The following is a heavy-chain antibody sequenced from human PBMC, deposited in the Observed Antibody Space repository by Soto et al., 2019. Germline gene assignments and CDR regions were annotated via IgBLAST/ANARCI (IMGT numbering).Heavy chain of an antibody. V-gene: IGHV3-21*01. J-gene: IGHJ6*02. D-gene: IGHD2-15*01. Sequence: EVQLVESGGGLVKPGGSLRLSCVASGFTFRSYTMNWVRQAPGKGLEWVSAIRGFSPYTFYADSLKGRFTISRDNAKNSLYLQVNRLRAEDTAVYYCARDRGYDAHDYYYNAMDVWGQGTTVTVSS. CDR1: GFTFRSYT. CDR3: ARDRGYDAHDYYYNAMDV. CDR2: IRGFSPYT.